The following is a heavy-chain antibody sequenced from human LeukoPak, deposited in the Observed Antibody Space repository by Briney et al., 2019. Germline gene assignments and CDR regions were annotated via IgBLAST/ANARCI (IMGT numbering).Heavy chain of an antibody. Sequence: SETLSLICTVSGGSISSGGYYWSWIRQPPGKGLEWIGYIYHSGSTYYNPSLKSRVTISVDRSKNQFSLKLSSVTAADTAVYYCARQQWLRLGAFDIWGQGTMVTVSS. D-gene: IGHD5-12*01. J-gene: IGHJ3*02. CDR3: ARQQWLRLGAFDI. CDR1: GGSISSGGYY. CDR2: IYHSGST. V-gene: IGHV4-30-2*01.